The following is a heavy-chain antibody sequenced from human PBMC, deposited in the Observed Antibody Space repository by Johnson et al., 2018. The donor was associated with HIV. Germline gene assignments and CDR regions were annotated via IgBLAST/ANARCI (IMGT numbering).Heavy chain of an antibody. Sequence: QVQLVESGGGVVQPGRSLRLSCAASGFTFSSYGMHWVRQAPGKGLEWVSAISGRGGSTYYADSVKGRFTISRDNSKNTLYLQMNRLRAEDTAVYYCAREIYSGRAFDIWGQGTMVTVSS. CDR3: AREIYSGRAFDI. CDR1: GFTFSSYG. D-gene: IGHD3-10*01. CDR2: ISGRGGST. V-gene: IGHV3-NL1*01. J-gene: IGHJ3*02.